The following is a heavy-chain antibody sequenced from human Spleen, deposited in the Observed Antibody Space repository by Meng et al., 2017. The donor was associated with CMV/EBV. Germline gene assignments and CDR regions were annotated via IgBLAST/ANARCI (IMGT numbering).Heavy chain of an antibody. CDR1: GGSISSYY. D-gene: IGHD3-3*01. CDR3: ARGTYYDFWSAAPGYFDY. J-gene: IGHJ4*02. CDR2: IYYSGST. V-gene: IGHV4-4*07. Sequence: QGPLEESGPGLVKPSETLSLPCTVSGGSISSYYWSWIRQPAGKGLEWIGRIYYSGSTYYNPSLKSRVTISVDTSKNQFSLKLSSVTAADTAVYYCARGTYYDFWSAAPGYFDYWGQGTLVTVSS.